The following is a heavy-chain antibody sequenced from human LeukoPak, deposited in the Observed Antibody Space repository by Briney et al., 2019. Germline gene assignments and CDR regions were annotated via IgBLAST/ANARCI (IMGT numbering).Heavy chain of an antibody. Sequence: ASVKVSCKASGGTFSSYAISWVRQAPGQGLEWMVGIIPIFGTANYAQKFQGRVTITTDESTSTAYMELSSLRSEDTAVYYCASQGSRDGYNYPLFRWGQGTLVTVSS. CDR2: IIPIFGTA. CDR1: GGTFSSYA. CDR3: ASQGSRDGYNYPLFR. J-gene: IGHJ4*02. D-gene: IGHD5-24*01. V-gene: IGHV1-69*05.